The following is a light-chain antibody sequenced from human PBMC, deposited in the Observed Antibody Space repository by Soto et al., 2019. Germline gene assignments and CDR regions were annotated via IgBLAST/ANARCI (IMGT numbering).Light chain of an antibody. V-gene: IGKV3-15*01. CDR3: QQYNSYSPRLT. Sequence: VLTQSPATLSLSPGERATLSCRASQSVGTDLAWDQQKPGQAPRLLIYDASTRATGLPARFSGSGSGTDFTLTISRLEPDDFATYYCQQYNSYSPRLTFGGGTKVDIK. CDR1: QSVGTD. J-gene: IGKJ4*01. CDR2: DAS.